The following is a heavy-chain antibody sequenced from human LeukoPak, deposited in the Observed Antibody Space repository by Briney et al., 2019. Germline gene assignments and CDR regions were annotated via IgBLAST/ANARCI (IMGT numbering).Heavy chain of an antibody. CDR2: INHSGST. V-gene: IGHV4-34*01. Sequence: SGTLSLTCTVSGGSISSYYWSWIRQPPGKGLEWIGEINHSGSTNYNPSLKSRVTISVDTSKNQFSLKLSSVTAADTAVYYCARGLVSSWYRYYFDYWGQGTLVTVSS. J-gene: IGHJ4*02. CDR1: GGSISSYY. CDR3: ARGLVSSWYRYYFDY. D-gene: IGHD6-13*01.